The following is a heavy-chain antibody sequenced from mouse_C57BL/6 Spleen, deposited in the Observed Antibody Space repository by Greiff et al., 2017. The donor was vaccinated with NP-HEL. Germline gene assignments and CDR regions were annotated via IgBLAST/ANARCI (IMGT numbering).Heavy chain of an antibody. CDR3: ARYDFFDY. Sequence: FQLQQSGPELVTPFASFPLSFPSSFSSFTYSPLPFFNHINLNSLEWIGVIHPNYGTTSYNQKFKGKATLTVDQSSSTAYMQLNSLTSEDSAVYYCARYDFFDYWGQGTTLTVSS. CDR2: IHPNYGTT. J-gene: IGHJ2*01. D-gene: IGHD2-4*01. CDR1: FSSFTYSP. V-gene: IGHV1-39*01.